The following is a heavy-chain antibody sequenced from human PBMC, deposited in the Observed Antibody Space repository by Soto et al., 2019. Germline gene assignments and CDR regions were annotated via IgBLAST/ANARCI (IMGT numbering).Heavy chain of an antibody. J-gene: IGHJ6*02. CDR2: IKSKTDGGTT. D-gene: IGHD1-26*01. CDR3: TTAPRSGSYSLYYYGMDV. CDR1: GFTFSNAW. V-gene: IGHV3-15*01. Sequence: GALRLSCAASGFTFSNAWMSWVRQAPGKGLEWVGRIKSKTDGGTTDYAAPVKGRFTISRDDSKNTLYLQMNSLKTEDTAVYYSTTAPRSGSYSLYYYGMDVWGQGTTVTVSS.